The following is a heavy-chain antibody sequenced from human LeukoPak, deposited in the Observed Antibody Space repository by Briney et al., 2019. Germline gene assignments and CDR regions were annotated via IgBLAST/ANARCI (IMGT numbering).Heavy chain of an antibody. CDR3: ARDNSVRDEAWWFNP. V-gene: IGHV1-46*01. Sequence: GASVKVSCKASGYTFTSYGISWVRQAPGQGPEWMGVTSPSGGSTTYAQKFQGRVTLTRDMSTSTDYLELSSLRSEDTAVYYCARDNSVRDEAWWFNPWGQGTLVTVSS. D-gene: IGHD5-24*01. J-gene: IGHJ5*02. CDR1: GYTFTSYG. CDR2: TSPSGGST.